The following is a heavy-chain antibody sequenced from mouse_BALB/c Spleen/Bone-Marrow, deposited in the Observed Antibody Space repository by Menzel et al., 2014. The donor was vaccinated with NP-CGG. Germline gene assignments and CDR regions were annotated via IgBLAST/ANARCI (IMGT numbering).Heavy chain of an antibody. J-gene: IGHJ2*01. D-gene: IGHD3-1*01. CDR3: VRAARTFDY. CDR1: GFNIKDTY. V-gene: IGHV14-3*02. CDR2: IDPANADT. Sequence: EVQLQQSGAELAKPGASVKLSCTASGFNIKDTYIHWVKQRPEQGLEWIGRIDPANADTKYGPKFQGKATITADTSSNTVYLQFISLTSEDTAIYYCVRAARTFDYWGQGTTLTVSS.